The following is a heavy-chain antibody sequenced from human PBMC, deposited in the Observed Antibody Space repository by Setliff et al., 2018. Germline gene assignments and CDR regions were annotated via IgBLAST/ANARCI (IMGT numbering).Heavy chain of an antibody. CDR1: PGSISRHY. Sequence: PSETLSLTCTVSPGSISRHYWSWFRQAPGKGLEWIGYRHDNGERDYNPSLGSRVTISLDTSKSQFFLKLNSVTAADTAVYYCAGMTGFLYMDVWGKGTPVTVSS. V-gene: IGHV4-59*08. D-gene: IGHD3-3*01. CDR3: AGMTGFLYMDV. CDR2: RHDNGER. J-gene: IGHJ6*04.